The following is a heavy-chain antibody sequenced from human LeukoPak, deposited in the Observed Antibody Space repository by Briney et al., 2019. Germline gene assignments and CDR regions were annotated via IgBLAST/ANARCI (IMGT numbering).Heavy chain of an antibody. D-gene: IGHD1-1*01. V-gene: IGHV4-39*01. CDR1: DDSISTNNYY. J-gene: IGHJ4*02. CDR2: LHFSGTP. Sequence: SETLTLTCTVSDDSISTNNYYWSWIRQPPGKGLEWVGTLHFSGTPYYSPSLNSRVSISVDTSKNRFFLRLISVTATDTAVYYCARHKYTSDTWGTNFDSWGQGTLVTVSS. CDR3: ARHKYTSDTWGTNFDS.